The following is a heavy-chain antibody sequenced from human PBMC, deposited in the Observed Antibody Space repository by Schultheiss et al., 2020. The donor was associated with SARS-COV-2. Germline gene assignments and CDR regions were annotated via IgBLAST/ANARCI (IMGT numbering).Heavy chain of an antibody. CDR3: AKGNGGWPLDY. D-gene: IGHD6-19*01. CDR1: GFTFSGSA. CDR2: ISGSGGST. J-gene: IGHJ4*02. V-gene: IGHV3-23*01. Sequence: GGSLRLSCAASGFTFSGSAMHWVRQAPGKGLEWVSAISGSGGSTYYADSVKGRFTISRDNSKNTLYLQMNSLRAEDTAIYYCAKGNGGWPLDYWGQGTLVTVSS.